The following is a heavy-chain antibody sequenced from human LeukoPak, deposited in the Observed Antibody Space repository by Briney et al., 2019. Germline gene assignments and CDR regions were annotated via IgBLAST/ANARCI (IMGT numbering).Heavy chain of an antibody. V-gene: IGHV5-51*01. D-gene: IGHD4-23*01. CDR3: ARRRDDFGGGLDF. CDR2: IYPGDSDS. Sequence: GESLKISCKASGYSFTNYWIGWVRQMPGKGLEWMGIIYPGDSDSRYSPSFQGQVTISADKSISTAYLQWDSLKASDTAMYYCARRRDDFGGGLDFWGQGTLVTVSS. J-gene: IGHJ4*02. CDR1: GYSFTNYW.